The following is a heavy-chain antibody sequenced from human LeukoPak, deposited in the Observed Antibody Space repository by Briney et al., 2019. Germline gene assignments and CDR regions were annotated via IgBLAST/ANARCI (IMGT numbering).Heavy chain of an antibody. V-gene: IGHV3-11*04. CDR1: GFTFSDSY. D-gene: IGHD5-18*01. CDR3: ARGGSGYSYGKIDS. Sequence: GGSLRLSCAASGFTFSDSYMTWVHQAPGKGVEWVAYISGSGHDINYSESAKGRFTISRDNAKNSLYLQMNSLRDEDTADYYCARGGSGYSYGKIDSWGQGILVTVSS. CDR2: ISGSGHDI. J-gene: IGHJ4*02.